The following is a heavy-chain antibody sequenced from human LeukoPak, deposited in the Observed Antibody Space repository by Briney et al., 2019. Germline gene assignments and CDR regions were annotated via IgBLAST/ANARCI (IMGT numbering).Heavy chain of an antibody. J-gene: IGHJ4*02. V-gene: IGHV1-2*02. Sequence: GASVTVSCKASGYTFTSYDINWVRQATGQGLEWMGWMNPNSGGTNYAQKFQGRVTITRVTSISTAYMELSRLRSDDTAVYYCAMERWLQFLFDYWGQGTLVTVSS. CDR3: AMERWLQFLFDY. CDR2: MNPNSGGT. D-gene: IGHD5-24*01. CDR1: GYTFTSYD.